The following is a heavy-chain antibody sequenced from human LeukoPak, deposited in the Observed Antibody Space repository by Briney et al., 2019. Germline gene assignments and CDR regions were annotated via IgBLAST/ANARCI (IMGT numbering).Heavy chain of an antibody. Sequence: ASVKVSCKASGYTFTGYYIHWVRQAPGQGLEWMGWINPKNGGAIYAQKFQGRVTMTRDTSISTAYMELNRLKSDDTAVYYCATDHLLHGSHWFDPWGQGTLVTVSS. CDR3: ATDHLLHGSHWFDP. D-gene: IGHD3-22*01. J-gene: IGHJ5*02. V-gene: IGHV1-2*02. CDR2: INPKNGGA. CDR1: GYTFTGYY.